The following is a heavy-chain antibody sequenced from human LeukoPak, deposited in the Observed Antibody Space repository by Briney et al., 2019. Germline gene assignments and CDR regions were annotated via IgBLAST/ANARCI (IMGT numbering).Heavy chain of an antibody. J-gene: IGHJ4*02. CDR2: ISYDGSNK. Sequence: GRSLRLSCAASGLTFSSYGMHWVRQAPGKGLEWVAVISYDGSNKYYADSVKGRFTISRDNSKNTLYLQMNSLRAEDTAVYYCAKDRSGSYFDYWGQGTLVTVSS. CDR1: GLTFSSYG. D-gene: IGHD1-26*01. V-gene: IGHV3-30*18. CDR3: AKDRSGSYFDY.